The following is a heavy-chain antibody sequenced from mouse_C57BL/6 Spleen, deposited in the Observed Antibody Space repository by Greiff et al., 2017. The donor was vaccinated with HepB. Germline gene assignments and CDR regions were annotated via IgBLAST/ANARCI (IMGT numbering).Heavy chain of an antibody. CDR2: ISYSGST. V-gene: IGHV3-1*01. CDR3: ARGLLRYYAMDY. CDR1: GYSITSGYD. Sequence: EVKLVESGPGMVKPSQSLSLTCTVTGYSITSGYDWHWIRHFPGNKLEWMGYISYSGSTNYNPSLKSRISITHDTSKNHFFLKLNSVTTEDTATYYCARGLLRYYAMDYWGQGTSVTVSS. D-gene: IGHD2-3*01. J-gene: IGHJ4*01.